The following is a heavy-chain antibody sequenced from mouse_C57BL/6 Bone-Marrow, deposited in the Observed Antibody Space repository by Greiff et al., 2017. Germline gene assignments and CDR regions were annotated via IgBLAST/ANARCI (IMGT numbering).Heavy chain of an antibody. CDR3: ARGWLLYFDY. D-gene: IGHD1-1*02. Sequence: QVLLQQSGAELARPGASVKLSCKASGYTFTGYGISWVKQRTGQGLAWIGEFYPRSGSTYYNEKFKGKATLTADKSSSPAYMELRRLPSEDSAVYFCARGWLLYFDYWGQGTTLTVSS. J-gene: IGHJ2*01. V-gene: IGHV1-81*01. CDR1: GYTFTGYG. CDR2: FYPRSGST.